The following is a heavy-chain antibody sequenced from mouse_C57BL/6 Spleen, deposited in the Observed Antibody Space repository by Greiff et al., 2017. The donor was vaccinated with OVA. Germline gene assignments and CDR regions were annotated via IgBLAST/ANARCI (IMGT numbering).Heavy chain of an antibody. CDR3: AKGITTGVATNFDV. Sequence: VQLQQSGPGLVQPSQSLSITCTVSGFSLTSYGVHWVRQSPGKGLEWLGVIWRGGSTDYNAAFMSRLSITKDNSKSQVVFKMNSRQADDTAIYDCAKGITTGVATNFDVWGTGTTVTVSS. D-gene: IGHD1-1*01. CDR1: GFSLTSYG. V-gene: IGHV2-5*01. J-gene: IGHJ1*03. CDR2: IWRGGST.